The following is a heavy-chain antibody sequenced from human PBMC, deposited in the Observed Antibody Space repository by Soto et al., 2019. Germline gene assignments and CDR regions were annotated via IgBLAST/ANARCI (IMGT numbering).Heavy chain of an antibody. D-gene: IGHD2-21*02. J-gene: IGHJ4*02. CDR3: ARGSHIVVVTALDY. Sequence: QVQLVESGGGVVQPGRSLRLSCAASGLTFSSYGMHWVRQAPGKGLEWVAGIWYDGSNKYYADSVKGRFTISRDNSKNTLYLKMNSLRAEDTAVYYCARGSHIVVVTALDYWGQGTLVTVSS. V-gene: IGHV3-33*01. CDR2: IWYDGSNK. CDR1: GLTFSSYG.